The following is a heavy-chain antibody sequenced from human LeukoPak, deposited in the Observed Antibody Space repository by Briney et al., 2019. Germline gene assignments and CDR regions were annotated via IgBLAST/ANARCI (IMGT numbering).Heavy chain of an antibody. V-gene: IGHV3-7*01. Sequence: PGGSLRLSCAASGFTFSSYWMSWVRQAPGKGLEWVANIKQDGSEKYYVDSVKGRFTISRDNAKNSLYLQMNSLRAEDTAVYYCARDGGVQFGVVIKAFDYWGQGTLVTVSS. J-gene: IGHJ4*02. CDR2: IKQDGSEK. CDR1: GFTFSSYW. D-gene: IGHD3-3*01. CDR3: ARDGGVQFGVVIKAFDY.